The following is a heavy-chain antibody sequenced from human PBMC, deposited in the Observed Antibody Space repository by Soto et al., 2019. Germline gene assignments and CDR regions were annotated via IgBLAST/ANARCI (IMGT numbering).Heavy chain of an antibody. D-gene: IGHD6-13*01. V-gene: IGHV1-2*02. CDR2: INPNSGGT. CDR3: ARPPKYSSSWRCDY. Sequence: ASVKVSCKASGYTFTGYYMHWVRQAPGQGLEWMGWINPNSGGTNYAQKFQGRVTMTRDTSISTAYMELSRLRSDDTAVYYCARPPKYSSSWRCDYWGQGMLVTVSS. CDR1: GYTFTGYY. J-gene: IGHJ4*02.